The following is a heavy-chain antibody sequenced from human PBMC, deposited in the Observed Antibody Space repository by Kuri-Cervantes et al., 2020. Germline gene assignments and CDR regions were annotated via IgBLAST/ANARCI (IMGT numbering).Heavy chain of an antibody. J-gene: IGHJ6*03. V-gene: IGHV3-7*03. CDR3: TTGGYVGSSWYFYYYYMDV. CDR2: IKQDGSEK. CDR1: GFTFTSYW. D-gene: IGHD6-13*01. Sequence: GESLKISCAASGFTFTSYWMSWVRQAPGKGLEWVASIKQDGSEKYYVDSVKGRFTISRDNARNSLYLQMNSLKTEDTAVYYCTTGGYVGSSWYFYYYYMDVWGKGTTVTVSS.